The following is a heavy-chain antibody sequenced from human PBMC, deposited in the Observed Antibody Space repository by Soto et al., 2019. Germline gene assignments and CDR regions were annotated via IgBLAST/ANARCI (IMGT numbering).Heavy chain of an antibody. CDR1: GGSFSGYY. V-gene: IGHV4-34*01. CDR2: INHSGST. D-gene: IGHD3-3*01. CDR3: ARDSGTYYDFWSGTRGNWFDP. J-gene: IGHJ5*02. Sequence: SETLSLTCAVYGGSFSGYYWSWIRQPPGKGLEWTGEINHSGSTNYNPSLKSRVTISVDTSKNQFSLKLSSVTAADTAVYYCARDSGTYYDFWSGTRGNWFDPWGQGTLVTVSS.